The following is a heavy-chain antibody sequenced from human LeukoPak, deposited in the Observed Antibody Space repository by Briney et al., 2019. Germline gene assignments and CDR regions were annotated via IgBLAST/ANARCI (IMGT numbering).Heavy chain of an antibody. CDR3: ARQGYCSGGSCPPDDAFDI. D-gene: IGHD2-15*01. J-gene: IGHJ3*02. V-gene: IGHV5-51*01. CDR2: IYPGDSDT. CDR1: GYSFTTYW. Sequence: GESLKISCKGSGYSFTTYWIGWVRQMPGKGLECMGIIYPGDSDTTYSPSFQGQVTISADKSINTAYLQWSSLKASDTAMYFCARQGYCSGGSCPPDDAFDIWGQGTMVTVSS.